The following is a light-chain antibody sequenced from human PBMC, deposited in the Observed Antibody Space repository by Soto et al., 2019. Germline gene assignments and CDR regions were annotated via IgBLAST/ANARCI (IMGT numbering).Light chain of an antibody. Sequence: EVVMTQSPATLSVSPGERVTLSCRASESVHRNLAWYHQQPGQGPSLLIYYASTRATGIPDRFTGSGSGTEFTLTISSLQSEDFGIYHCQHYSKWPPTFGHGTKVEIK. V-gene: IGKV3-15*01. J-gene: IGKJ3*01. CDR1: ESVHRN. CDR2: YAS. CDR3: QHYSKWPPT.